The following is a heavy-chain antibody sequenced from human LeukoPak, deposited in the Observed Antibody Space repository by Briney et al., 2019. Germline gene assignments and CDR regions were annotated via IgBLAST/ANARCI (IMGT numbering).Heavy chain of an antibody. J-gene: IGHJ4*02. CDR3: AKDLHSSSAFDY. CDR2: ISGSGGST. V-gene: IGHV3-23*01. Sequence: QAGGSLRLSCAASGFTFSSYAMSWVRQAPGKGLEWVSAISGSGGSTYYADSVKGRFTISRDNSKNTLYLQMNGLRAEDTAVYYCAKDLHSSSAFDYWGQGTLVTVSS. D-gene: IGHD6-6*01. CDR1: GFTFSSYA.